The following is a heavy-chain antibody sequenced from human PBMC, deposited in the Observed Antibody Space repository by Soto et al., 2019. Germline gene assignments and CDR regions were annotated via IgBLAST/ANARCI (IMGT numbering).Heavy chain of an antibody. CDR3: ARAPGPSDAFDI. CDR1: GFTFRSYA. J-gene: IGHJ3*02. V-gene: IGHV3-30-3*01. Sequence: GGSLRLSCAASGFTFRSYAMHWVRQAPGKGLEWVSIISYDEINKYYADSVKGRFTISRDNSKNTLYLQMNSLRAEDTAVYYCARAPGPSDAFDIWGQGTMVTVSS. CDR2: ISYDEINK.